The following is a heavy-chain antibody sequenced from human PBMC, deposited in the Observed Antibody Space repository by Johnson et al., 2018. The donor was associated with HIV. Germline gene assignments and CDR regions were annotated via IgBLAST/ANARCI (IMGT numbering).Heavy chain of an antibody. J-gene: IGHJ3*02. Sequence: VQLVESVGGVVQPGGSLRLSCAASGFTVSSHYMSWVRQAPGKGLDWVAVIYSGGSTYYADPVKCRFSISRDNSKNTLYLQMNSLRAEDTAVYYCARDAGVDDAFDIWGQGTMVTVSS. D-gene: IGHD3-3*01. V-gene: IGHV3-66*01. CDR3: ARDAGVDDAFDI. CDR2: IYSGGST. CDR1: GFTVSSHY.